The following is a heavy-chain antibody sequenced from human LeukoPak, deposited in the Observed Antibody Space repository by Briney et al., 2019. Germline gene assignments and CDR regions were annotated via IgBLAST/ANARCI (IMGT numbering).Heavy chain of an antibody. CDR2: IYYSGST. J-gene: IGHJ3*02. Sequence: SETLSLTCTVSGGSISSYYWSWIRQPPGKGLEWIGYIYYSGSTTYNPSLRSRITISVDTSKNQLSLKLNSVTAADTAVYYRARHTLHSSSWYNGVAFDIWGQGTMVTVSS. CDR1: GGSISSYY. V-gene: IGHV4-59*08. CDR3: ARHTLHSSSWYNGVAFDI. D-gene: IGHD6-13*01.